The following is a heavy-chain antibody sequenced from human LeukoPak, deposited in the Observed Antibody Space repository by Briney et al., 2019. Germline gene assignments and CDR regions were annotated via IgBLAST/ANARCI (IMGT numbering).Heavy chain of an antibody. V-gene: IGHV1-2*02. Sequence: ASVKVSCKASVYTFSDYYIHWVRQAPGQGLEWVGWINPKTGGTDCAQRFQGSVTMTRDTSINTAYMELNRLKFDDTAVLYCARARGLIYSDYDLFDYWGQGTLVTVSS. CDR1: VYTFSDYY. CDR3: ARARGLIYSDYDLFDY. D-gene: IGHD5-12*01. CDR2: INPKTGGT. J-gene: IGHJ4*02.